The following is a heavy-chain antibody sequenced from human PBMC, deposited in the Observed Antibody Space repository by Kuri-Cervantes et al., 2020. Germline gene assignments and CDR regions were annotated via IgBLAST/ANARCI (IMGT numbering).Heavy chain of an antibody. V-gene: IGHV3-48*01. CDR2: ISSSSSTI. Sequence: GGSLRLSCAASGFTFSSYSMNWVRQAPGKGLEWVSYISSSSSTIYYADSVKGRFTISRDNAKNSLYLQMNSLRAEDAAVYYCATLGGLRMTTVTTGFDYWGQGTLVTVSS. CDR3: ATLGGLRMTTVTTGFDY. J-gene: IGHJ4*02. D-gene: IGHD4-17*01. CDR1: GFTFSSYS.